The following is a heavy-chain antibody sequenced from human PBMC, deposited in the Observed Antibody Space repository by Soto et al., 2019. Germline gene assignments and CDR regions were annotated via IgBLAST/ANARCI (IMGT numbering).Heavy chain of an antibody. CDR2: TYYRSKWYN. CDR1: GDSVSTNSAT. J-gene: IGHJ4*02. D-gene: IGHD1-26*01. V-gene: IGHV6-1*01. Sequence: PSETLSLTCAISGDSVSTNSATWGWIRQSPSRGLEWLGRTYYRSKWYNDYAVSVKGRITINPDTANNQFSLQMNSLRAEDTAVYYCARDIRRGSFGYWGQGTLVTVSS. CDR3: ARDIRRGSFGY.